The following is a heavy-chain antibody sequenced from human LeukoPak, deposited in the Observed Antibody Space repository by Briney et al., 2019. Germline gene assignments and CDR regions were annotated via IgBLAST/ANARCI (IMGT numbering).Heavy chain of an antibody. CDR2: INPNSGGT. J-gene: IGHJ5*02. V-gene: IGHV1-2*02. D-gene: IGHD5-18*01. CDR1: GYTFTGYY. CDR3: ARDGYTFGDNWFDP. Sequence: GASVKVSCKACGYTFTGYYMHWVRQAPGQGLEWMGWINPNSGGTSYAQKFQGRVTMTRDTSISTTYMELTRLTSDDTAVYYCARDGYTFGDNWFDPWGQGTLVTVSS.